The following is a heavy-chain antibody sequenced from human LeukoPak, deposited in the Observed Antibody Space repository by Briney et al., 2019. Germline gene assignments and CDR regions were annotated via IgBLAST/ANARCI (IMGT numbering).Heavy chain of an antibody. J-gene: IGHJ6*02. CDR3: ARGGPLRPLDYGMDV. CDR2: IRYDGSNK. Sequence: PGGSLRLSCAASGFTFSSYGMHWVRQAPGKGLEWVAFIRYDGSNKYYADSVKGRFTISRDNSKNTLYLQMNSLRAEDTAVYYCARGGPLRPLDYGMDVWGQGTTVTVSS. D-gene: IGHD1-26*01. V-gene: IGHV3-30*02. CDR1: GFTFSSYG.